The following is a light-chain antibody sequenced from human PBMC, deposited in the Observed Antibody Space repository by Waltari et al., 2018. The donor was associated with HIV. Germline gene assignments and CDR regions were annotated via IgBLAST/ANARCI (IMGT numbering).Light chain of an antibody. J-gene: IGKJ4*01. CDR2: GAF. CDR3: QQYNSWPL. CDR1: ESVSSN. V-gene: IGKV3D-15*03. Sequence: EIVMTQSPATVSVSPGDRVTLSCRASESVSSNLAWYQQKPGQAPRLLIYGAFIGATGIPDRFSGSGSGTEFTLTISTLQSEDFAVYYCQQYNSWPLIGGGTKVDFK.